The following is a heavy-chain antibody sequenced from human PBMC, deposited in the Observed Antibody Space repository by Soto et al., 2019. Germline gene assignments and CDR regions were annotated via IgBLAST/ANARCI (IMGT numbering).Heavy chain of an antibody. CDR3: ARGHEFGGNSDALDI. V-gene: IGHV1-69*14. CDR2: ILPFFGTA. Sequence: QVHLVQSGAEVKKPGSSVKVSCKASGGTFSSSSLNWVRQAPGQGFQWMGGILPFFGTADYAQSFQGRLTISADKSTSTVYMELNSLKSDDTAVYFCARGHEFGGNSDALDIWGQGTLVTVSP. D-gene: IGHD2-21*01. CDR1: GGTFSSSS. J-gene: IGHJ3*02.